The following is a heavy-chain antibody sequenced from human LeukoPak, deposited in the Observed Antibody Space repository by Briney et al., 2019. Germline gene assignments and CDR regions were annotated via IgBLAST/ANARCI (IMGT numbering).Heavy chain of an antibody. V-gene: IGHV3-48*04. CDR3: ARDDALDYYDSSGPI. J-gene: IGHJ3*02. CDR1: GFTFSSYS. CDR2: ISSSSSTI. Sequence: PGGSLRLSCAASGFTFSSYSMNWVRQAPGKGLEWVSYISSSSSTIYYADSVKGRFTISRDNAKNSLYLQMNSLRAEDTAVYYRARDDALDYYDSSGPIWGQGTMVTVSS. D-gene: IGHD3-22*01.